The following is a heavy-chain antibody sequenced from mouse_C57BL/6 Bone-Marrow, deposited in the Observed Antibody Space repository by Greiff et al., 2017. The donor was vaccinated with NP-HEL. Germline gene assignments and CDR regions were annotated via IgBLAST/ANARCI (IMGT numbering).Heavy chain of an antibody. Sequence: QVQLKESGPGLVQPSQSLSITCTVSGFSLTSYGVHWVRQSPGKGLEWLGVIRRGGSTDYNAAFMSGLSITNENSKSQVFFKMNSLQTDDTAIYYCAKTSYWEWLAYWGQGTLVTVSA. CDR2: IRRGGST. D-gene: IGHD4-1*01. CDR1: GFSLTSYG. CDR3: AKTSYWEWLAY. V-gene: IGHV2-5*01. J-gene: IGHJ3*01.